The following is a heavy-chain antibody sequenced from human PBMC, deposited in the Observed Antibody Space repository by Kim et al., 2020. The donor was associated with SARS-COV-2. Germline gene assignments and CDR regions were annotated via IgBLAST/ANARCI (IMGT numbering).Heavy chain of an antibody. Sequence: GGSLRLSCAASGFTFSSYGMHWVRQAPGKGLEWVAVISYDGSNKYYADSVKGRFTISRDNSKNTLYLQMNSLRAEDTAVYYCARDRLYDSSAYGRGYYYYGMNVWGQRTRVTVSS. D-gene: IGHD3-22*01. V-gene: IGHV3-33*05. CDR1: GFTFSSYG. CDR2: ISYDGSNK. J-gene: IGHJ6*02. CDR3: ARDRLYDSSAYGRGYYYYGMNV.